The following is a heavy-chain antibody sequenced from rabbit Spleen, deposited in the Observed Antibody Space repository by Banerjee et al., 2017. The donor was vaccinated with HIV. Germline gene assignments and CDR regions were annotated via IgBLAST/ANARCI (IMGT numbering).Heavy chain of an antibody. CDR3: AREDILVAGSFNL. CDR2: IFNGDGST. Sequence: EESGGDLVKPGASLTLTCTASGFSFSSYGVSWVRQAPGKGLEWIACIFNGDGSTYYASWVNGRFTISRSTSLNTVTLQMTSLTAADTATYFCAREDILVAGSFNLWGPGTLVTVS. J-gene: IGHJ4*01. D-gene: IGHD4-1*01. CDR1: GFSFSSYG. V-gene: IGHV1S47*01.